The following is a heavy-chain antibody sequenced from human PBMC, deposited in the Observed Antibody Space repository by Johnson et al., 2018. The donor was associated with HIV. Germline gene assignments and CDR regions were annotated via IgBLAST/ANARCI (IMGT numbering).Heavy chain of an antibody. J-gene: IGHJ3*02. CDR1: GFTFSSYG. CDR2: ISYDGSNE. CDR3: AKDRPTIGYSGDDSPLPDAFDS. Sequence: QVQLVESGGGVVQPGRSLRLSCAASGFTFSSYGMHWVRQAPGKGLEWVAVISYDGSNEYFADSVKGRFTISRDNFKNTLYLQMNRLRAEGTAVYYCAKDRPTIGYSGDDSPLPDAFDSWGQGTMVTVSS. D-gene: IGHD5-12*01. V-gene: IGHV3-30*19.